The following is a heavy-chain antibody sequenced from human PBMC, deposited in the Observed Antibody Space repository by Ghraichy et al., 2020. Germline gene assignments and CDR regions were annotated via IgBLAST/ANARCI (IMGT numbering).Heavy chain of an antibody. Sequence: GGSLRLSCAASGFTFSNAWMSWVRQAPGKGLEWVGRIKSRTDGGTTDYAAPVKGRFTISRDDSKNTLYLQMNSLKTEDTAVYYCTTTYYGSGSVYWGQGTLVTVSP. V-gene: IGHV3-15*01. CDR3: TTTYYGSGSVY. J-gene: IGHJ4*02. CDR2: IKSRTDGGTT. CDR1: GFTFSNAW. D-gene: IGHD3-10*01.